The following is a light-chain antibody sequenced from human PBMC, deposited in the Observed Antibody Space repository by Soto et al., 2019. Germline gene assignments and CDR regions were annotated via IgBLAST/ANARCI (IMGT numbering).Light chain of an antibody. J-gene: IGKJ1*01. CDR1: QSVSTN. CDR3: QLYNDWPQT. Sequence: EIVMTQSPGTLSLSPGERATFSCRASQSVSTNLAWYQQIPGQAPRLLIYGASTRATGIPARFSGSGSGTEFTLAISSLQSEDFAVYYCQLYNDWPQTFGLGTKVDIK. V-gene: IGKV3-15*01. CDR2: GAS.